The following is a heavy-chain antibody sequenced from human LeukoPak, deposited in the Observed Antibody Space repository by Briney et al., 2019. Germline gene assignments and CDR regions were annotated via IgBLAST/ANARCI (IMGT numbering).Heavy chain of an antibody. CDR1: DGSISSGGYY. D-gene: IGHD3-22*01. CDR3: ARQDSSGYHGFDY. Sequence: SETLSLTCTVSDGSISSGGYYWSWIRQHPGKGLEWIGYIYYSGSTYYNPSLKSRVTISVDTSKNQFSLKLSSVTAADTAVYYCARQDSSGYHGFDYWGQGTLVTVSS. CDR2: IYYSGST. J-gene: IGHJ4*02. V-gene: IGHV4-31*03.